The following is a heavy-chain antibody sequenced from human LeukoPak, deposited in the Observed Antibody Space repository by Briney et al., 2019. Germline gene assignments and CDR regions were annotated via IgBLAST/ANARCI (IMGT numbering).Heavy chain of an antibody. V-gene: IGHV4-59*08. CDR1: GGSISTYS. CDR3: ARGAGWYEH. D-gene: IGHD6-13*01. Sequence: PSETLSLTCSVSGGSISTYSWSWIRQPPGKGLEWIGYIYYTGSTNYHPSLKSRVTISLDTSKNQFSLRLSSVTAADTAVYYCARGAGWYEHWGQGTLVTVSS. J-gene: IGHJ5*02. CDR2: IYYTGST.